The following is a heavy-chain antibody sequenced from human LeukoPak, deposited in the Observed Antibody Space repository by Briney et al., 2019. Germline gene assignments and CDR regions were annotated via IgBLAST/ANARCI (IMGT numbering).Heavy chain of an antibody. CDR1: GYTFTSYG. D-gene: IGHD2-2*02. J-gene: IGHJ5*02. V-gene: IGHV1-18*01. CDR2: ISAYNGNT. Sequence: ASVKVSCKASGYTFTSYGISWVRQAPGQGLEWMGWISAYNGNTNYAQKLQGRVTMTTDTSTSTAYMELRSLRSDDTAVYYCARDVPAAIGRAWFDPWGQGTLVTVSS. CDR3: ARDVPAAIGRAWFDP.